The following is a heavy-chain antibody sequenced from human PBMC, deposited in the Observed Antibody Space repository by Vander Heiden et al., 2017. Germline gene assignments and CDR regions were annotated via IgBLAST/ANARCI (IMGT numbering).Heavy chain of an antibody. V-gene: IGHV3-30*18. CDR1: GFTCNKYG. D-gene: IGHD3-22*01. CDR2: ISYDGTIK. Sequence: QVQLVESGGGVVQPGRSLRLSCAASGFTCNKYGMHWVRQAPGKGLEWRAVISYDGTIKYYADSVKGRFTISRDNSKNTLYLQMNSLRAEDTAVYDCGKANYDTSASYPSTVASWGQGTLVTVSS. J-gene: IGHJ5*01. CDR3: GKANYDTSASYPSTVAS.